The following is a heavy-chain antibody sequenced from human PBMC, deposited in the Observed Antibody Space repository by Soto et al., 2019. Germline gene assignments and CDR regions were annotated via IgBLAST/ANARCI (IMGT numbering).Heavy chain of an antibody. CDR2: MYHSGST. CDR1: GGSISSGGYS. Sequence: SETLSLTCAVSGGSISSGGYSWSWIRQPPGKGLEWIGYMYHSGSTYYNPSLKSRVTISIDRSKNQFSLKLSPVTAADTAVYYCARVPDYRGQGILVTAPQ. D-gene: IGHD2-2*01. V-gene: IGHV4-30-2*01. CDR3: ARVPDY. J-gene: IGHJ4*02.